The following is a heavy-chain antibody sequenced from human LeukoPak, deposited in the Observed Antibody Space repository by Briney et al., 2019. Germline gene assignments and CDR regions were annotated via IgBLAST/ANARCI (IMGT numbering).Heavy chain of an antibody. V-gene: IGHV3-33*01. CDR3: ARSKGGVPIGGGHSSGWADY. CDR2: IWFDGSRK. CDR1: GFPFSSYG. J-gene: IGHJ4*02. Sequence: GTSLRLSCAASGFPFSSYGMNWVRQAPGKGLEWVAHIWFDGSRKYYTDSVKGRFTISRDDSKDTMYLQMNSLREEDTALYYCARSKGGVPIGGGHSSGWADYWGQGTLVTVSS. D-gene: IGHD6-19*01.